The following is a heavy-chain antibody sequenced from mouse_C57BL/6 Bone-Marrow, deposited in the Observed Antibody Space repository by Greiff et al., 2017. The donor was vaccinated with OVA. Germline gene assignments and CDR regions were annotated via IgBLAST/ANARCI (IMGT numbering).Heavy chain of an antibody. CDR2: IYPGDGDT. CDR1: GYAFSSSW. CDR3: ARGPNRFAY. Sequence: QVQLQQSGPELVKPGASVKISCKASGYAFSSSWMNWVKQRPGQGLEWIGRIYPGDGDTNYNGKFKGKATLTADKSSSTAYMQLSSLTSEDSAVYFCARGPNRFAYWGQGTLVTVSA. J-gene: IGHJ3*01. D-gene: IGHD4-1*01. V-gene: IGHV1-82*01.